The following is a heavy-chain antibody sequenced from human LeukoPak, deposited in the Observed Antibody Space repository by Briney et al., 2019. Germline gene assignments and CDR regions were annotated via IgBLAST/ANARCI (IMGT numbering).Heavy chain of an antibody. CDR1: GWIFSTYW. CDR3: MRGTEDFDY. V-gene: IGHV3-7*01. J-gene: IGHJ4*02. CDR2: INQAGTTK. Sequence: PGGSLRLSCAASGWIFSTYWMSWVRQAPGKGLEWMADINQAGTTKYYVDSVRGRFTISRDNAKNSLYLQMNSLRVEDTAVYYCMRGTEDFDYWGQGTLVTVSS.